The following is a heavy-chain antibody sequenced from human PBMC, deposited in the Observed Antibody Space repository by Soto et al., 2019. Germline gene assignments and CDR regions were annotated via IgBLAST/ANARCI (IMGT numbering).Heavy chain of an antibody. J-gene: IGHJ4*02. CDR3: ARESEDLTSNFDY. V-gene: IGHV3-21*01. Sequence: GGSLRLSCAASGFTFTRYSMNWVRQAPGKGLEWVSSISSTTNYIYYADSMKGRFTVSRDNAKNSVYLEMNSLSAEDTALYYCARESEDLTSNFDYWGQGTLVTVS. CDR2: ISSTTNYI. CDR1: GFTFTRYS.